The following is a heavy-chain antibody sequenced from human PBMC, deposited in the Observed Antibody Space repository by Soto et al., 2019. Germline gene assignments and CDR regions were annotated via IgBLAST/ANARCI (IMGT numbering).Heavy chain of an antibody. J-gene: IGHJ4*02. CDR1: GYTFTSYG. D-gene: IGHD2-15*01. V-gene: IGHV1-18*01. CDR3: ARERGSYALDY. CDR2: ISAYNGNT. Sequence: QVQLVQSGAEVKKPGASVKVSCKASGYTFTSYGIGWVRQAPGQGLEWMGWISAYNGNTNYAQKLQGRVTMTTDTSKSTAYMDLRSLRSDDTAGYYCARERGSYALDYWGQGTLVTVSS.